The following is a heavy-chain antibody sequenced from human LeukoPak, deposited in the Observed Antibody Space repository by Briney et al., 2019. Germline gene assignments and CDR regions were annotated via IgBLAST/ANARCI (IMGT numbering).Heavy chain of an antibody. CDR3: ARDSIVRGNIGNDMDV. CDR1: GFTFSDYY. V-gene: IGHV3-11*01. Sequence: GGSLRLSCAGSGFTFSDYYMSWIRQAPGKGLEWVSYISHSGRTMYYADSVKGRFTISRDNAKNSLYLQMNSLRAGDTAVYYCARDSIVRGNIGNDMDVWGKGTTVTVSS. D-gene: IGHD2-8*01. CDR2: ISHSGRTM. J-gene: IGHJ6*03.